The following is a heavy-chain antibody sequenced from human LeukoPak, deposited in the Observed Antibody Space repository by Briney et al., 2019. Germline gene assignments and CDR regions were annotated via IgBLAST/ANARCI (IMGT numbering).Heavy chain of an antibody. D-gene: IGHD3-22*01. Sequence: SETLSLTCTVSGGSIRSSSYYWGWIRQPPGKGLEWIGSIYYSGSTYYNPSLKSRVTISVDTSKNQFSLKLSSVTAADTAVYYCARQQYHYDSSGLDAFDIWGQGTMVTVSS. J-gene: IGHJ3*02. CDR1: GGSIRSSSYY. CDR3: ARQQYHYDSSGLDAFDI. V-gene: IGHV4-39*01. CDR2: IYYSGST.